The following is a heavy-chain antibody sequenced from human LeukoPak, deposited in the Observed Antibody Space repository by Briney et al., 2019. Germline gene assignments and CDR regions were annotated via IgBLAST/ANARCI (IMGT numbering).Heavy chain of an antibody. J-gene: IGHJ4*02. CDR2: IHYSGST. D-gene: IGHD6-13*01. CDR3: ARVYSSSWYGAMYY. V-gene: IGHV4-59*01. Sequence: SETLSLTCTVSGGSIRDYYYTWIRQPPGKELEWIGYIHYSGSTNYNPSLKSRVTMSLDTSKDQFSLKLSSVTASDTAVYYCARVYSSSWYGAMYYWGQGTLVTVSS. CDR1: GGSIRDYY.